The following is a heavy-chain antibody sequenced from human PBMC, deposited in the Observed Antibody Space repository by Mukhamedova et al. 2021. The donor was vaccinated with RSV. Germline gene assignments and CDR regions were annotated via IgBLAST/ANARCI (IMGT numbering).Heavy chain of an antibody. D-gene: IGHD6-13*01. J-gene: IGHJ4*02. CDR3: ARRGAADPDY. Sequence: YAQGFTGRFVFSLDTSVSTAYLQISSLKAEDTAVYYCARRGAADPDYWGQGTLVTVSS. V-gene: IGHV7-4-1*02.